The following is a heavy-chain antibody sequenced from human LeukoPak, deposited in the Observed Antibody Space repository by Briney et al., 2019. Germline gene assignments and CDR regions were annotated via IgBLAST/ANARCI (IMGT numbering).Heavy chain of an antibody. D-gene: IGHD3-22*01. J-gene: IGHJ4*02. Sequence: SETLSLTCTVSGGLDSSSFYHWGWIRQPPGKGLKWIGSMYFSGSTHYNPSLKSRVTISVDTSKNQFSLKLTSVTAADTAVYYCANAATDSIVNWGEGTLVTVSS. CDR3: ANAATDSIVN. V-gene: IGHV4-39*01. CDR1: GGLDSSSFYH. CDR2: MYFSGST.